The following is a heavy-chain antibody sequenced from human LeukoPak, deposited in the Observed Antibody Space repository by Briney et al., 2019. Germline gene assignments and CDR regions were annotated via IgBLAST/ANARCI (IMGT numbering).Heavy chain of an antibody. V-gene: IGHV3-23*01. CDR3: AKIATVMFDY. D-gene: IGHD4-17*01. CDR2: ISGSGGST. Sequence: GGSLRLACAAFGFTFSSYAMSSGRQAPGEWLGLGSAISGSGGSTYYPDSVQGRFTISRDNYKTTLYLQMNSLRAEDTAVYYCAKIATVMFDYWGQGTLVTVSS. J-gene: IGHJ4*02. CDR1: GFTFSSYA.